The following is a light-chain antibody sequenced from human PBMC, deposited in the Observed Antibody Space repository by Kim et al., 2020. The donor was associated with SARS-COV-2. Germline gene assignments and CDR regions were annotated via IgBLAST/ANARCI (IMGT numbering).Light chain of an antibody. Sequence: VSPGERVTLSCRASQNVRSNLAWYQQNPGQAPRLLIYGASNRATGIPARFSGSGSGTQFTLTISSLQSEDVAVYYCQQYNNWPLTFGGGTKVDIK. V-gene: IGKV3-15*01. CDR3: QQYNNWPLT. CDR2: GAS. CDR1: QNVRSN. J-gene: IGKJ4*01.